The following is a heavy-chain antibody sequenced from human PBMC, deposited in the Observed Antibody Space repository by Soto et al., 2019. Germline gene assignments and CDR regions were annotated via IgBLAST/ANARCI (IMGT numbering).Heavy chain of an antibody. CDR1: GASLSGYY. V-gene: IGHV4-34*01. CDR2: INHSGRI. Sequence: QVQLQQWGAGLLKPSETLSLTCAVSGASLSGYYWSWIRQPPGKGLEWIGEINHSGRINFNPALKRRGTISLDTSKNQFSPKLSSGTAADPALVYCARASYDTLTGHYPFWGQGTLVTVSS. D-gene: IGHD3-9*01. CDR3: ARASYDTLTGHYPF. J-gene: IGHJ4*02.